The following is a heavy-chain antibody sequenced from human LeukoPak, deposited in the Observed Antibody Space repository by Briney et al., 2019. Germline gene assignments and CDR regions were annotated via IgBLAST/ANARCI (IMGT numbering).Heavy chain of an antibody. Sequence: GGSLRLSCAASGFTFSDYYISWIRQAPGKGLEWGSYISSSGSTIYYADSVKGRFTISRDNAKNSLYLQMNSLRAEDTAVYYCARDLTRENWNYAADAFDIWGQGTMVTVSS. D-gene: IGHD1-7*01. CDR3: ARDLTRENWNYAADAFDI. V-gene: IGHV3-11*01. J-gene: IGHJ3*02. CDR2: ISSSGSTI. CDR1: GFTFSDYY.